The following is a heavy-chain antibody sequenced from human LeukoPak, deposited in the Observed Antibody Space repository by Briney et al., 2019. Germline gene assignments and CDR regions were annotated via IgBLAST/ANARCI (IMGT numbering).Heavy chain of an antibody. D-gene: IGHD3-3*01. CDR2: IYYSGST. Sequence: SQSLSLACTVSGPSISSSSYCWGWLRQPPWKGLEWIGSIYYSGSTYYNPSLKSRVTISVDTSKNQFSLKLSSVTAADTAVYYCARRDYGFWSGYYLYWGQGTLVTVSS. V-gene: IGHV4-39*01. CDR1: GPSISSSSYC. J-gene: IGHJ4*02. CDR3: ARRDYGFWSGYYLY.